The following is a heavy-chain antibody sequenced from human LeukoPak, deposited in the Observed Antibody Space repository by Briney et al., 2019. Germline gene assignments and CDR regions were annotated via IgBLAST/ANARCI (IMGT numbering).Heavy chain of an antibody. J-gene: IGHJ5*02. CDR2: ISHRGSP. V-gene: IGHV4-59*04. D-gene: IGHD5-24*01. CDR1: GGSISSYY. Sequence: SETLSLTCTVSGGSISSYYWSWIRQPPGKGLEWIGSISHRGSPYYNPSLQSRVTMSADTPNNQFSLRLSSVTAADTAVYYCARDGGFYYTASPSSWFDPWGQGILVTVSS. CDR3: ARDGGFYYTASPSSWFDP.